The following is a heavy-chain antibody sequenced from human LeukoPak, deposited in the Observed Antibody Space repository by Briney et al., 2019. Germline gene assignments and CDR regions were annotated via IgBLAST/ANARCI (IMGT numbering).Heavy chain of an antibody. CDR2: IIPIFGTA. D-gene: IGHD3-10*01. CDR1: GGTFSSYA. J-gene: IGHJ5*02. CDR3: ARVPGYMVRGQFDP. Sequence: ASVKVSCKASGGTFSSYAISWVRQAPGQGLEWMGGIIPIFGTANYAQKFQGRVTITADESTSTAYMELSSLRSEDTAVYYCARVPGYMVRGQFDPWGQGTLVTVSS. V-gene: IGHV1-69*13.